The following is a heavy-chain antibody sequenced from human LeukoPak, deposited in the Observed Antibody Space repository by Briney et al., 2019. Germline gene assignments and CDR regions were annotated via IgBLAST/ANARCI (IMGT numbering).Heavy chain of an antibody. V-gene: IGHV1-69*13. CDR2: IIPIFGTA. CDR3: ARSLGYSYGLTGKRYYYYYYMDV. D-gene: IGHD5-18*01. J-gene: IGHJ6*03. Sequence: SVKVSCKASGGTFSSYAISWVRQAPGQGLEWMGGIIPIFGTANYAQKFQGRVTITADESTSTAYMELSSLRSEDTAVYYCARSLGYSYGLTGKRYYYYYYMDVWGKGTTVTISS. CDR1: GGTFSSYA.